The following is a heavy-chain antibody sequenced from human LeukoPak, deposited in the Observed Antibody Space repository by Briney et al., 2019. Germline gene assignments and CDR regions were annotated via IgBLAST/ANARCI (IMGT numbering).Heavy chain of an antibody. D-gene: IGHD2-2*01. J-gene: IGHJ5*02. CDR3: ARSDVVVPAANWFDP. CDR1: GGSFSGYY. V-gene: IGHV4-34*01. Sequence: PSETLPLTCAVYGGSFSGYYWSWIRPPPGKGLEWIGEINHSGSTNYNPCRKSRITISVDTSKNQFSLKLSSVTAADTAVYYCARSDVVVPAANWFDPWGQGTLVTVSS. CDR2: INHSGST.